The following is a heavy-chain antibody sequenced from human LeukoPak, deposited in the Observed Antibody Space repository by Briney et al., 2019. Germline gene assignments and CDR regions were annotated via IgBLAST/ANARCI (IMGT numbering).Heavy chain of an antibody. Sequence: SEILSLTCTVSGGSIIRGGYYWSWIRQHPGKGLEWIGYIYSSGPTYYNPPLKSRVTISVDTSKNQFSLRVSSVTAADTAFYYCARDRSAYDLTDIWGQGTMVTVSS. CDR1: GGSIIRGGYY. V-gene: IGHV4-31*03. J-gene: IGHJ3*02. CDR2: IYSSGPT. D-gene: IGHD5-12*01. CDR3: ARDRSAYDLTDI.